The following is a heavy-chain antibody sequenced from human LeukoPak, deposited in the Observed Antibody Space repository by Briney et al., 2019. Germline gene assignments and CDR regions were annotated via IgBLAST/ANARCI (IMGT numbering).Heavy chain of an antibody. CDR3: HLQMTYGELSDPDF. V-gene: IGHV3-21*01. CDR2: SGTRSGTK. CDR1: GFTLSSLA. Sequence: PGGSLRLSCAASGFTLSSLAMPWVRQAPGKGLEWVSSSGTRSGTKYYADSVMGRFTISRDSAMNSVSLQINSLRAEDTAVYYCHLQMTYGELSDPDFRGQGTLVTVSS. D-gene: IGHD3-16*02. J-gene: IGHJ4*02.